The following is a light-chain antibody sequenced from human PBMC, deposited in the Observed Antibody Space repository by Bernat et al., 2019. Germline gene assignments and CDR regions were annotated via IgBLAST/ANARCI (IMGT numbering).Light chain of an antibody. CDR3: SSYTSSSTLV. V-gene: IGLV2-14*03. Sequence: QSALTQPASVSGSPGQSITIFFTGTSSDVGGYNYVSWYQQHPGRAPKLMIYDVRDRPSGISNRFSGSKSGNTASLTISGLLAEDEADYYCSSYTSSSTLVFGGGTRLTVL. J-gene: IGLJ3*02. CDR1: SSDVGGYNY. CDR2: DVR.